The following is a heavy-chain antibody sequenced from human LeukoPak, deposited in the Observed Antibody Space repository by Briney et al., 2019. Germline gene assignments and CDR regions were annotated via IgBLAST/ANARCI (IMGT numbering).Heavy chain of an antibody. CDR3: ARSSGRITMIHGFDY. Sequence: KPSETLSLTCTVSGGSISSYYWSWIRQPPGKGLEWIGYIYYSGSTNYNPSLKSRVTISVDTSKNQFSLKLSSVTAADTAVYYCARSSGRITMIHGFDYWGQGTLVTVSS. V-gene: IGHV4-59*01. CDR2: IYYSGST. CDR1: GGSISSYY. J-gene: IGHJ4*02. D-gene: IGHD3-22*01.